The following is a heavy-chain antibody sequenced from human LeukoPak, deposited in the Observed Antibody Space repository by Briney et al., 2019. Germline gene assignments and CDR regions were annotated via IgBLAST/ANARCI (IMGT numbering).Heavy chain of an antibody. CDR1: GFIFSSYA. CDR3: ANLAVAGTFDY. CDR2: ISSNGGST. J-gene: IGHJ4*02. D-gene: IGHD6-19*01. Sequence: GGSLRLSCSASGFIFSSYAMHWVRQAPGKGLEYVSAISSNGGSTYYADSVKGRFTISRDNSKNTLYLQMSSLRAEDTAVYYCANLAVAGTFDYWGQGTLVTVSS. V-gene: IGHV3-64D*06.